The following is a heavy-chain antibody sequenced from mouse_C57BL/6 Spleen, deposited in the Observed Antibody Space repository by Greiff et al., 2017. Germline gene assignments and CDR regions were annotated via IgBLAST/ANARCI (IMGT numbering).Heavy chain of an antibody. CDR3: ARAREGDYYGSKGYYFDY. D-gene: IGHD1-1*01. J-gene: IGHJ2*01. V-gene: IGHV1-39*01. CDR2: INPSYGAT. Sequence: VQLKQSGPELVKPGASVKISCKASGYSFTDYNMNWVKQSHGKSLEWIGRINPSYGATSYNQKFKGKATLTVDKSSSTAYMQLNSLTSEDSSVYSCARAREGDYYGSKGYYFDYWGQGTTLTVSS. CDR1: GYSFTDYN.